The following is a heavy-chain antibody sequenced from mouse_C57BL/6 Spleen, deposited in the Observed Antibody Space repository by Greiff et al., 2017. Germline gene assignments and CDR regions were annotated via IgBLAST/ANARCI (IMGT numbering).Heavy chain of an antibody. CDR3: VRDQSYEAWFAY. V-gene: IGHV10-3*01. CDR2: IRSKSSNYAT. CDR1: GFTFNTYA. D-gene: IGHD1-1*01. Sequence: EVQGVESGGGLVQPKGSLKLSCAASGFTFNTYAMHWVRQAPGKGLEWVARIRSKSSNYATYYADSVKDRFTISRDDSQSMLYLQMNNLKTEDTAMYYCVRDQSYEAWFAYWGQGTLVTVSA. J-gene: IGHJ3*01.